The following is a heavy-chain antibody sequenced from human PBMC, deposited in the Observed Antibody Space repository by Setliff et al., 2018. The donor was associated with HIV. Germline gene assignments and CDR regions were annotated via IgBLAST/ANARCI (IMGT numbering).Heavy chain of an antibody. CDR2: TKNKDNSFTT. V-gene: IGHV3-72*01. CDR1: GFTFSDHY. CDR3: TRWGLPYAIDY. D-gene: IGHD2-21*02. J-gene: IGHJ4*02. Sequence: GALRLSCAASGFTFSDHYMDWVRQAPGKGLEWVGRTKNKDNSFTTEYAASVKGRFTISRDDSKNSVFLQMNSLKTEDTAMYYCTRWGLPYAIDYWGQGMLVTVSS.